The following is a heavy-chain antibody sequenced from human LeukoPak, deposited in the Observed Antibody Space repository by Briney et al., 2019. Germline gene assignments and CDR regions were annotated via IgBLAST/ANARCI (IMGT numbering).Heavy chain of an antibody. V-gene: IGHV3-48*02. Sequence: GGSLRLSCATSGFTFSSYSMHWVRQAPGKGLEWVSYISSSSSTIYYADSVKGRFTISRDNAQNSLYLQMNSLRDEDTAVYYCASYYSSTHDYWGQGTLVTVSS. J-gene: IGHJ4*02. CDR2: ISSSSSTI. CDR1: GFTFSSYS. CDR3: ASYYSSTHDY. D-gene: IGHD6-13*01.